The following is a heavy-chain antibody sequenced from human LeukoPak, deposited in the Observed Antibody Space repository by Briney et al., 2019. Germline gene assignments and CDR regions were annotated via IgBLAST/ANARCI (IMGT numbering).Heavy chain of an antibody. CDR3: ARGTLFSGWSYYFDY. J-gene: IGHJ4*02. V-gene: IGHV4-39*07. D-gene: IGHD6-19*01. Sequence: SETLSLTCSVSGGSISLSYYYWGWIRQPPGKALEWIGSVYYIGTTSYNPSLKSRVTISVDISKNHFSLRLSSVTAADTGMYYCARGTLFSGWSYYFDYWGQGSQFTVS. CDR1: GGSISLSYYY. CDR2: VYYIGTT.